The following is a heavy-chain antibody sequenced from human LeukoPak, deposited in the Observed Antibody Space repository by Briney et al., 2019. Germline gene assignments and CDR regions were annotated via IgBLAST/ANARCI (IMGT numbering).Heavy chain of an antibody. CDR1: EFTFTTSW. Sequence: GGSLRLSCAASEFTFTTSWMTWVRQAPGKGLEWLGNINPDASTKNYAASVRGRFTFSRDSAKNSLYLHMSSLRAEDTAIYYCARDRAFSTFDYWGRGTLVTVSS. V-gene: IGHV3-7*01. D-gene: IGHD2-2*01. CDR3: ARDRAFSTFDY. CDR2: INPDASTK. J-gene: IGHJ4*02.